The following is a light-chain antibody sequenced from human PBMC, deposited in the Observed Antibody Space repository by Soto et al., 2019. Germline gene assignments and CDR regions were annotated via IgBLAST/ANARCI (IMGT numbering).Light chain of an antibody. V-gene: IGKV1-9*01. CDR3: QHLNNYPPFT. Sequence: IQLTQSPSSLSASLGDRVSITCRASQDIPPYLAWYQQKRGPAPTLLISGTFTLQSGVPSRFNGSGSVTDFTLTISRLQPEDFATYYCQHLNNYPPFTFGPGTKVDLE. J-gene: IGKJ3*01. CDR2: GTF. CDR1: QDIPPY.